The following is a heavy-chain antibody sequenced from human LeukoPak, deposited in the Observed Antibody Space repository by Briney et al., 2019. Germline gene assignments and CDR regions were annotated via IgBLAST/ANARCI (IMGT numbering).Heavy chain of an antibody. V-gene: IGHV4-31*02. D-gene: IGHD3-16*01. CDR2: IYYSGST. CDR1: GGSISSGGYY. Sequence: PSQTLSLTWTVSGGSISSGGYYWSWIRQHPGKGLEWIGYIYYSGSTYYNPSLKSRVTISVDTSKNQFSLRLSSVTAADTAVYYCARVRQGLTLGYYFDYWGQGTLVTVSS. CDR3: ARVRQGLTLGYYFDY. J-gene: IGHJ4*02.